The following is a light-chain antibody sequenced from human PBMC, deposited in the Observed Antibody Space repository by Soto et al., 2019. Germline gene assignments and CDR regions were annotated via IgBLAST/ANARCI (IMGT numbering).Light chain of an antibody. J-gene: IGLJ3*02. V-gene: IGLV2-11*01. CDR1: TSDVGGHNY. CDR3: CSYAGTYNWV. Sequence: QSALTQPRSVSGSPGQSVTISCTGTTSDVGGHNYVSWYQQNPGKAPQLIIYDVSVRPSGVPDRFSGSKSANTAFLTISGLQAEDEADYYCCSYAGTYNWVFGGGTKPTVL. CDR2: DVS.